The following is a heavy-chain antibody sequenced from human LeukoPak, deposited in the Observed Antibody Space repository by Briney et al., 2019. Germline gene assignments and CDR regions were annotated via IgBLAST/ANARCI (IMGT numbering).Heavy chain of an antibody. CDR3: ARDFSSGMDV. CDR1: GFTFSSYS. J-gene: IGHJ6*02. D-gene: IGHD6-19*01. V-gene: IGHV3-21*01. CDR2: ISSSGSYI. Sequence: GGSLRLSCAASGFTFSSYSMNWVRQAPGKGLEWVSSISSSGSYIYYADSVKGRFTISRDNAKNSLYLQMNSLRAEDTGVYYCARDFSSGMDVWGQGTTVTVSS.